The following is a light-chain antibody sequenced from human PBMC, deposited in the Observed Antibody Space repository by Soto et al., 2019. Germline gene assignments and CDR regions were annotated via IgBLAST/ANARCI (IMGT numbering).Light chain of an antibody. J-gene: IGKJ1*01. CDR3: QEYSSYWT. V-gene: IGKV3-20*01. CDR2: DAS. Sequence: SLSAWEKATLSCRASQSVPSTYFAWYQQKPGQPPRLLIYDASNRATGIPARFSGSGSGTEFTLTIISLQPDEFATFNCQEYSSYWTVSQGTKVDIK. CDR1: QSVPSTY.